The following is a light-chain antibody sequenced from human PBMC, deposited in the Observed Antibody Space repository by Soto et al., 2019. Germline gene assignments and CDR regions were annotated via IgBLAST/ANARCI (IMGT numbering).Light chain of an antibody. CDR1: QSVSSSY. V-gene: IGKV3-20*01. CDR3: QQYGSSFT. CDR2: GAS. Sequence: EIVLTQSPGTLSLSPGERATLSCRASQSVSSSYLAWYQQKPGQSPRLLIYGASGRATGIPDRFSGSGSGTDFALTISGLEPEDFAVYYCQQYGSSFTFGPGTKVDIK. J-gene: IGKJ3*01.